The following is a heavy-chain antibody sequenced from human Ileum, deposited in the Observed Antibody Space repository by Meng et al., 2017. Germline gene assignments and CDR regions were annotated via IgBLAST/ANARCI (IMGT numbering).Heavy chain of an antibody. CDR3: ARVRRGLGLRFDP. J-gene: IGHJ5*02. Sequence: QAQLQESGPGLVNPYQTLSLTCTVSGGSISSGGYYWGWIRQHPGKGLEWIGYIFYSGSTYYNSSLKSRINISVDTSKNQFSLKVSSVTAADTAVYYCARVRRGLGLRFDPWGQGTLVTVSS. CDR2: IFYSGST. CDR1: GGSISSGGYY. D-gene: IGHD3/OR15-3a*01. V-gene: IGHV4-31*03.